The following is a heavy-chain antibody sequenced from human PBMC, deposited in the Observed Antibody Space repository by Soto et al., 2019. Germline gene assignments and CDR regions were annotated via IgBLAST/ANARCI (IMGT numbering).Heavy chain of an antibody. CDR1: AYSLTDLS. Sequence: QVQLVQSGAEVKKPGASVKVSCKVSAYSLTDLSMHWVRQAPGRGLEWMGGFHPEDGETIYAQKFQGRFTMYEDTSTDTAYMELSALRSEDTAVYYCATSGSRGYYSNKYFHHWGQGTLVTV. J-gene: IGHJ1*01. D-gene: IGHD3-22*01. V-gene: IGHV1-24*01. CDR2: FHPEDGET. CDR3: ATSGSRGYYSNKYFHH.